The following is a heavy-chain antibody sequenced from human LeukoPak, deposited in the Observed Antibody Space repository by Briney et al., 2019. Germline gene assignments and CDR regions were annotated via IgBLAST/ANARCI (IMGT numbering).Heavy chain of an antibody. CDR1: GYSFTNYW. CDR3: ARPVGGSGMDV. D-gene: IGHD1-26*01. V-gene: IGHV5-51*01. J-gene: IGHJ6*02. CDR2: INPDDSEI. Sequence: GESLQISCKGSGYSFTNYWIGWVRQTPGKGLEWMGVINPDDSEIKYSPSLQGQVTISADKSISTAYLQWSSLKASDTAMYYCARPVGGSGMDVWGQGTTVTVSS.